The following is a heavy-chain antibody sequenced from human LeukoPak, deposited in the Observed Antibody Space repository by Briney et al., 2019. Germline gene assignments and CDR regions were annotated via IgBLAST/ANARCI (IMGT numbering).Heavy chain of an antibody. V-gene: IGHV4-61*01. Sequence: PSETLSLTCTVSGGSVSSGSYYWSWLRQPPGTGLEWIGYIYYSGSTNYNPSLKSRVTISVDTSKNQFSLKLSSVTAADTAVYYCARTETGSYQLLTFSWYYYGMDVWGKGTTVTVSS. CDR3: ARTETGSYQLLTFSWYYYGMDV. CDR2: IYYSGST. CDR1: GGSVSSGSYY. D-gene: IGHD2-2*01. J-gene: IGHJ6*04.